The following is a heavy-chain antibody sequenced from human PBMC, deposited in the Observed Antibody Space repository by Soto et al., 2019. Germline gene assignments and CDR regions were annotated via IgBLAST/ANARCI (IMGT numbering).Heavy chain of an antibody. Sequence: PGGSLGLSCAVCRLSVCMYAVDVVRQAPGKGLEWLAISWFAGVKEYYAESVRGRFTISIDNSKNTVFLQTDTVGAEDATLYYCTSATFGVRGEATSVTVSS. CDR3: TSATFGV. CDR1: RLSVCMYA. CDR2: SWFAGVKE. V-gene: IGHV3-33*07. D-gene: IGHD3-10*01. J-gene: IGHJ6*04.